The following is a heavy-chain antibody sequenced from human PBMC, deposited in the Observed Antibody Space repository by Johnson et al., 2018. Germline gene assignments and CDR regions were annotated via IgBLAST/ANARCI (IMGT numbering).Heavy chain of an antibody. J-gene: IGHJ3*02. CDR3: TKEGWDVDMAMTLGTFHI. V-gene: IGHV1-69*08. CDR2: VIPSLGIT. D-gene: IGHD5-24*01. Sequence: QVQLVESGAEVKKPGSSVKVSCKASGCTFNSYTISWVRQAPGQGLEWMGRVIPSLGITKSAQKFQDRLTISADTSATTAYMELSSLKSEDTAVYYCTKEGWDVDMAMTLGTFHIWGQGTLVTVSS. CDR1: GCTFNSYT.